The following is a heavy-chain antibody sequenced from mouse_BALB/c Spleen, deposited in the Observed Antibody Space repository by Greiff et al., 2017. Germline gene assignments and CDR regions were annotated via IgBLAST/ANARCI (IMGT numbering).Heavy chain of an antibody. V-gene: IGHV5-12-2*01. Sequence: EVQGVESGGGLVQPGGSLKLSCAASGFTFSSYTMSWVRQTPEKRLEWVAYISNGGGSTYYPDTVKGRFTISRDNAKNTLYLQMSSLKSEDTAMYYCARHPIYDGYYVYFDYWGQGTTLTVSS. J-gene: IGHJ2*01. D-gene: IGHD2-3*01. CDR3: ARHPIYDGYYVYFDY. CDR2: ISNGGGST. CDR1: GFTFSSYT.